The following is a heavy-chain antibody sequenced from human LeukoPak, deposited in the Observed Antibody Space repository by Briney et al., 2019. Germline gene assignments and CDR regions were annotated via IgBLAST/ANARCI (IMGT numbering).Heavy chain of an antibody. Sequence: GGSLRLSCAASGFTFDDYAMHWVRQAPGKGLEWVSGISWNSGSIGYADSVKGRFTISRDNAKNSLYLQMNSLRAEDTALYYCAKDLAMIVEYYFDYWGQGTLVTVSS. V-gene: IGHV3-9*01. D-gene: IGHD3-22*01. J-gene: IGHJ4*02. CDR1: GFTFDDYA. CDR2: ISWNSGSI. CDR3: AKDLAMIVEYYFDY.